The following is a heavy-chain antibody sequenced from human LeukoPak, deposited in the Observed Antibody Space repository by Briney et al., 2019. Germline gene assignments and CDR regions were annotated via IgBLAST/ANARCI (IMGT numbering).Heavy chain of an antibody. CDR2: IFPVDSDT. D-gene: IGHD4-23*01. V-gene: IGHV5-51*01. CDR3: ASRVVTPDAFDI. J-gene: IGHJ3*02. Sequence: KISCKASGYSFTTYWIGWVRQMPGKGLEWMGIIFPVDSDTRYSPSFQGQVTISADKSISTAYLQWSSLKASDTAMYYCASRVVTPDAFDIWGLGTVVTVSS. CDR1: GYSFTTYW.